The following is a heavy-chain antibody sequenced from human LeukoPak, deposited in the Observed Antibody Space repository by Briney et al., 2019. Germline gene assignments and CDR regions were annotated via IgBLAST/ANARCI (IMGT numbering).Heavy chain of an antibody. Sequence: GGSLRLSCAASGFTFSSYWMHWVRQAPGKGLVRVSRINSDGSSTSYADSVKGRFTISRDNAKNTLYLQMNSLRAEDTAVYYCATGYNWNDEFDYWGQGTLVTVSS. CDR1: GFTFSSYW. CDR2: INSDGSST. V-gene: IGHV3-74*01. J-gene: IGHJ4*02. CDR3: ATGYNWNDEFDY. D-gene: IGHD1-1*01.